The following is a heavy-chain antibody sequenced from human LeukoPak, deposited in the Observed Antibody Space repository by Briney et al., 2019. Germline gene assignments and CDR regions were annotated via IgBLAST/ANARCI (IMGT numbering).Heavy chain of an antibody. CDR2: ISWNSGSI. D-gene: IGHD6-13*01. J-gene: IGHJ3*02. V-gene: IGHV3-9*01. CDR3: AKVYSSSWLNAFDI. CDR1: GFTFDDYA. Sequence: GGSLRLSCAASGFTFDDYAMHWVRHAPGKGLEWVSGISWNSGSIGYADSVKGRFTISRDNAKNSLYLQMNSLRAEDTALYYCAKVYSSSWLNAFDIWGQGTMVTVSS.